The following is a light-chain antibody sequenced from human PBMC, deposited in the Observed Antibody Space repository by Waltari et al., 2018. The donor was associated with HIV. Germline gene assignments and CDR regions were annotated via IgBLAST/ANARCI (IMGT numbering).Light chain of an antibody. V-gene: IGLV1-47*01. CDR3: AAYDDNLPGWM. J-gene: IGLJ3*02. CDR1: SSNIGSNS. CDR2: RND. Sequence: QSVLTQPPSASGTPGQRVTISCSASSSNIGSNSVFWYQQFPGTAPKVLIYRNDLRPSGVPDRFSASRSGTSASLVISGLRSEDEADYYCAAYDDNLPGWMFGGGTKLTAL.